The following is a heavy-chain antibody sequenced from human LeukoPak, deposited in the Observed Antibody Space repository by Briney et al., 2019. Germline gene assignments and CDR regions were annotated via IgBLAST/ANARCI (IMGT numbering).Heavy chain of an antibody. CDR1: GDSIRTNNYF. V-gene: IGHV4-39*01. D-gene: IGHD1-26*01. J-gene: IGHJ5*02. Sequence: SATLSLTCSVSGDSIRTNNYFWGWIRQPPGMGLEWIGSISYNGITYYNPSLKSRASVSVDTSKNQFSLNLNSVTAADTAIYYCARRPGHTWDMGNWLDPWGQGTLVTVSS. CDR2: ISYNGIT. CDR3: ARRPGHTWDMGNWLDP.